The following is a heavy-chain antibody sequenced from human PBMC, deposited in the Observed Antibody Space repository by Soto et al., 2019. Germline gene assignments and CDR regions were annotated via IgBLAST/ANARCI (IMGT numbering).Heavy chain of an antibody. J-gene: IGHJ6*02. CDR1: GFTFRTHT. CDR2: ITSSGTYI. CDR3: ARTARLEAADNEQVNLYYAMDV. Sequence: EVQLVESGGGLVRPGGSLGLSCAASGFTFRTHTMNWVRQAPGTGLEWVASITSSGTYIYYADSLKGRLTISRENAKNSLYLQLNSLRAEDTAVYYCARTARLEAADNEQVNLYYAMDVWGQGTTVTVSS. V-gene: IGHV3-21*01. D-gene: IGHD6-13*01.